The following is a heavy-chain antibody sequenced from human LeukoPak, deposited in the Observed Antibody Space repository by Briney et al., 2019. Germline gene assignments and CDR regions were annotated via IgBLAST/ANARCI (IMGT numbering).Heavy chain of an antibody. V-gene: IGHV4-39*07. CDR3: AREGWQGWFDP. Sequence: NASETLSLTCTVSGGSISSSSYYWGWIRQPPGKGLEWIGSIYYSGSTYYNPSLKSRVTISVDTSKNQFSLKLSSVTAADTAVYYCAREGWQGWFDPWGQGNLVTVSS. CDR1: GGSISSSSYY. J-gene: IGHJ5*02. D-gene: IGHD2-15*01. CDR2: IYYSGST.